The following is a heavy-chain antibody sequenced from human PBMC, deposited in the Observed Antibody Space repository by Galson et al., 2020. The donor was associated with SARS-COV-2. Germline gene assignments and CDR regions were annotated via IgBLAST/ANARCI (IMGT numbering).Heavy chain of an antibody. Sequence: TGGSLRLSCAASGFTFSNYWMSWVRQGPGTGLEWVANIKDDSSQKYYVDSVRGRFTISRDNAKNSLYLQMNSLRGEDTAVYYCTTFWSGYFDYWGQGNLVTVSS. CDR2: IKDDSSQK. CDR1: GFTFSNYW. CDR3: TTFWSGYFDY. V-gene: IGHV3-7*01. J-gene: IGHJ4*02. D-gene: IGHD3-3*01.